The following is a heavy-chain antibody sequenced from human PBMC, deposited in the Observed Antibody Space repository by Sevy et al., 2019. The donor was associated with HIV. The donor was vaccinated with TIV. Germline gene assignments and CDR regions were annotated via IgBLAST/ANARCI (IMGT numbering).Heavy chain of an antibody. CDR2: ITPNNGDT. V-gene: IGHV1-18*01. Sequence: ASVKVSCKVSGYTFGTYRITWVRQAPGQGLEWMGWITPNNGDTNYARKLQGKVSMTRDKSTTTAYMELRGLTSDDTAVYYCARAFCSGGGCYSLAYWGQGTLVTVSS. CDR1: GYTFGTYR. J-gene: IGHJ4*02. D-gene: IGHD2-15*01. CDR3: ARAFCSGGGCYSLAY.